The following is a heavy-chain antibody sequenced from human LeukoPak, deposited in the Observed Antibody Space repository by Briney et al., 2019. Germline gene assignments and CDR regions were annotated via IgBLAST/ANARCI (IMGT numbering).Heavy chain of an antibody. V-gene: IGHV4-34*01. CDR1: GGSFSGYY. D-gene: IGHD6-13*01. Sequence: SETLSLTCAVYGGSFSGYYWSWLRQPPGKGLEWIGEINHSGSTNYNPSLKSRVTISVDTSKNQFSLKLSSVTAADTAVYYCARGRAAAAGGGIDFDYWGQGTLVTVSS. J-gene: IGHJ4*02. CDR3: ARGRAAAAGGGIDFDY. CDR2: INHSGST.